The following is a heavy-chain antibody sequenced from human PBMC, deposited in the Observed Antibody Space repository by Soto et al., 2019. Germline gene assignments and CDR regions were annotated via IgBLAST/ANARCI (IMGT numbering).Heavy chain of an antibody. CDR1: GFTFSDYY. CDR2: IDSRGRTI. J-gene: IGHJ4*02. Sequence: QVQLVESGGALVKPGGSLRLSCAASGFTFSDYYMSWIRQAPGKGLEWVSYIDSRGRTISYADSVKGRFTIPRDDAKNSLYLQMNSLRAEDTAVYYCARQAARNYFDFWGQGTLVTVSS. D-gene: IGHD6-6*01. V-gene: IGHV3-11*01. CDR3: ARQAARNYFDF.